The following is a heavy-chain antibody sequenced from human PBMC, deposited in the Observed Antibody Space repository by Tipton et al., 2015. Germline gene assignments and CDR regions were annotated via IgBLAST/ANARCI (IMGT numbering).Heavy chain of an antibody. Sequence: TLSLTCAVSSGSIRSDHWWTWVRQAPERDLEWIGEIWHTGSTFYNPSLKSRVTMSVDTSKNQFSLKLNSVTAADTAVYYCARDGDTYDYFDYWGQGTLVTVSS. CDR2: IWHTGST. J-gene: IGHJ4*02. CDR1: SGSIRSDHW. V-gene: IGHV4-4*02. D-gene: IGHD5-12*01. CDR3: ARDGDTYDYFDY.